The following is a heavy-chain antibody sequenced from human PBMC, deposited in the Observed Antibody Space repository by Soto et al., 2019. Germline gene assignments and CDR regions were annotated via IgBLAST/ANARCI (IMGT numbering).Heavy chain of an antibody. Sequence: ASVKVSCKASGYTFTSYDINWVRQATGQGLEWMGWMNPNSGNTGYAQKFQGRVTMTRNTSISTAYMELSSLRSEDTAVYYCARLYYDFWSGYRWAFEIWGQGTMVTVSS. CDR3: ARLYYDFWSGYRWAFEI. CDR2: MNPNSGNT. CDR1: GYTFTSYD. V-gene: IGHV1-8*01. J-gene: IGHJ3*02. D-gene: IGHD3-3*01.